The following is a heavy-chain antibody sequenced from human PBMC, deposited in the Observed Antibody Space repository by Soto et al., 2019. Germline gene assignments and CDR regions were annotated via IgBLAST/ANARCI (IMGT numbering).Heavy chain of an antibody. D-gene: IGHD6-13*01. CDR2: IYYSGST. CDR1: GGSISSGDYY. CDR3: ARGVYSSSWTRYYYYGMDV. V-gene: IGHV4-30-4*01. Sequence: SETLSLTCTVSGGSISSGDYYWSWIRQPPGKGLEWIGYIYYSGSTYYNQSLKSRVTISVDTSKNQFSLKLSSVTAADTAVYYCARGVYSSSWTRYYYYGMDVWGQGTTVTVSS. J-gene: IGHJ6*02.